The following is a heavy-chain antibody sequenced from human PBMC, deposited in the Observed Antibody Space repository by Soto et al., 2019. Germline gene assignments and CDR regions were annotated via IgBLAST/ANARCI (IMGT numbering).Heavy chain of an antibody. CDR3: ARDLAAVPRAFDY. D-gene: IGHD6-13*01. CDR2: VYYTGTT. Sequence: SETLSLTCTVSGGSISSYFYIWVRQPPGKGLEWIGSVYYTGTTDYNPSLKSRVTISVDTSKTQFSLNLRPVTAADTAVYYCARDLAAVPRAFDYWGRGTLVTV. J-gene: IGHJ4*02. V-gene: IGHV4-59*01. CDR1: GGSISSYF.